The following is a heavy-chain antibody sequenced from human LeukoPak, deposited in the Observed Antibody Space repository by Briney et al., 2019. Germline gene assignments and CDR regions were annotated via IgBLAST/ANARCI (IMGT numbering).Heavy chain of an antibody. Sequence: GGSLRLSCAASGFTFSSYGMHWVRQAPGEGLEWVAVISYDGSNKYYADSVKGRFTISRDNSKETLNLQMNSLRAEDTAIYYCAKVWEAYCGGDCFSPFDYWGQGTLVTVSS. CDR1: GFTFSSYG. J-gene: IGHJ4*02. CDR3: AKVWEAYCGGDCFSPFDY. V-gene: IGHV3-30*18. CDR2: ISYDGSNK. D-gene: IGHD2-21*02.